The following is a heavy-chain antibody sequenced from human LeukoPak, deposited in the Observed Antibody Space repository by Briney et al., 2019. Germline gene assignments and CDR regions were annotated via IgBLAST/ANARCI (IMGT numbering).Heavy chain of an antibody. CDR3: AKGAGGFSYYNWFDP. D-gene: IGHD5-18*01. Sequence: SETLSLTCTVSGGSISSSTYYWGWIRQPPGKGLEWIGSIYYSGTTHYSPSLESRVTISVDTSKNQFSLKLASVTAADTAIYYCAKGAGGFSYYNWFDPWGQGTLVTVSS. CDR1: GGSISSSTYY. V-gene: IGHV4-39*07. CDR2: IYYSGTT. J-gene: IGHJ5*02.